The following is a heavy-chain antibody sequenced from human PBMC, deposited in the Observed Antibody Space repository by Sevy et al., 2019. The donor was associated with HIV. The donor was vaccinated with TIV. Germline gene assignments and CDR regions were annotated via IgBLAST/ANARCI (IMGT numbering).Heavy chain of an antibody. CDR3: ARESGSDWYLDY. CDR2: IWSDGSNK. Sequence: GGSLRLSCAASGFTFSTYAIHWVRQALGKGLEWVIVIWSDGSNKYYADSVKGRFTISRDNSKNTVYLQINSLTAEDTAIYYCARESGSDWYLDYWGQGTLVTVSS. V-gene: IGHV3-33*01. CDR1: GFTFSTYA. D-gene: IGHD6-19*01. J-gene: IGHJ4*02.